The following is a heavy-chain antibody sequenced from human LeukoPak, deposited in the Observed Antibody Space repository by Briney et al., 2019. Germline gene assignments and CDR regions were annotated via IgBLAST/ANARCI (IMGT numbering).Heavy chain of an antibody. Sequence: PGGSLRPSCAASGFTFSGYAMSWVRQAPGKGLEWVSAISGSGGSTYYADSVKGRFTISRDNSKNTLYLQMNSLRAEDTAVYYCAGPAADCTNGVCYVNWGQGTLVTVSS. CDR1: GFTFSGYA. CDR2: ISGSGGST. J-gene: IGHJ4*02. D-gene: IGHD2-8*01. CDR3: AGPAADCTNGVCYVN. V-gene: IGHV3-23*01.